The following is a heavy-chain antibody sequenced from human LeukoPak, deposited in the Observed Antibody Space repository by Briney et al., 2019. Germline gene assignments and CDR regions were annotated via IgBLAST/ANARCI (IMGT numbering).Heavy chain of an antibody. CDR3: ARARSTGYYVADY. J-gene: IGHJ4*02. CDR1: GFTFSSYE. CDR2: TNWNGGST. D-gene: IGHD3-9*01. Sequence: PGRSLRLSCAASGFTFSSYEMNWVRQAPGKGLEWVSGTNWNGGSTGYADSVKGRFTISRDNAKNSLYLQMNSLRDEDTALYYCARARSTGYYVADYWGQGTLVTVSS. V-gene: IGHV3-20*04.